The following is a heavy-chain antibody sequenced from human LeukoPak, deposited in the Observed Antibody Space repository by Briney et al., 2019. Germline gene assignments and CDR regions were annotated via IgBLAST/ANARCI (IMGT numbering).Heavy chain of an antibody. CDR3: ARDGFLESANWFDP. Sequence: SETLSLTCTASGGSTSSGSYYWSWIRPPAGKGLEWIGRIYTSGSTNYNPSLKSRVTISVDTSKNQFSLKLSSVTAADTAVYYCARDGFLESANWFDPWGQGTLVTVSS. D-gene: IGHD3-3*01. CDR1: GGSTSSGSYY. CDR2: IYTSGST. V-gene: IGHV4-61*02. J-gene: IGHJ5*02.